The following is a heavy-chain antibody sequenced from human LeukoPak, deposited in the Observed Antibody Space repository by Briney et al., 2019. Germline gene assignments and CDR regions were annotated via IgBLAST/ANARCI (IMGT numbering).Heavy chain of an antibody. CDR1: GFTFSGSA. CDR3: TRHQSQSEDY. V-gene: IGHV3-73*01. D-gene: IGHD1-14*01. Sequence: GGSLRLSCAASGFTFSGSAMHWVRQASGKGLEWVGRIRSKANSYATAYAASVKGRFAISRDDSKNTAYLQMNSLKTEDTAVYYCTRHQSQSEDYWGQGTLVTVSS. CDR2: IRSKANSYAT. J-gene: IGHJ4*02.